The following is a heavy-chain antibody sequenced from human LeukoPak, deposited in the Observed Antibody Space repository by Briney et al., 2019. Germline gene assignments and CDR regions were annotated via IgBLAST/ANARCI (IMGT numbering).Heavy chain of an antibody. D-gene: IGHD1-26*01. CDR2: ISGSGGST. Sequence: PGGSLRLSCAASGFTFSTYAMSWVRQAPGKGLEWVSGISGSGGSTYYADSVKGRFTISRDNSKNTLYLQMNSLRAEDTAVYYCAKDIVGATGDYFDYWGQGTLVTVSS. J-gene: IGHJ4*02. V-gene: IGHV3-23*01. CDR3: AKDIVGATGDYFDY. CDR1: GFTFSTYA.